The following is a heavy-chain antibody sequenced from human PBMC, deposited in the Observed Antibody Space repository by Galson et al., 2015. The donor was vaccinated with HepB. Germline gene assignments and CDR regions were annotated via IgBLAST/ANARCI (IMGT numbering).Heavy chain of an antibody. CDR1: GGTFSSYT. Sequence: SVKVSCKASGGTFSSYTISWVRQAPGQGLEWMGRIIPILGIANYAQKFQGRVTITADKSTSTAYMELSSLRSEDTAVYYCARDPPSRVRGVTVDYWGQGTLVTVSS. J-gene: IGHJ4*02. CDR2: IIPILGIA. CDR3: ARDPPSRVRGVTVDY. V-gene: IGHV1-69*04. D-gene: IGHD3-10*01.